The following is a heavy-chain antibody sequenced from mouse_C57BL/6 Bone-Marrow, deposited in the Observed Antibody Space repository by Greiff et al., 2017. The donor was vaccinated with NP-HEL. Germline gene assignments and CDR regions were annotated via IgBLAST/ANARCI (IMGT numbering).Heavy chain of an antibody. CDR2: IDPSDSYT. CDR1: GYTFTSYW. J-gene: IGHJ2*01. CDR3: ARETKDYYFDY. V-gene: IGHV1-69*01. Sequence: QVQLQQPGAELVMPGASVKLSCKASGYTFTSYWMHWVKQRPGQGLEWIGEIDPSDSYTNYNQKFKGKSTLTVDKSSSTAYMQLSSLTSEDSAVYYCARETKDYYFDYWGQGTTLTVSS.